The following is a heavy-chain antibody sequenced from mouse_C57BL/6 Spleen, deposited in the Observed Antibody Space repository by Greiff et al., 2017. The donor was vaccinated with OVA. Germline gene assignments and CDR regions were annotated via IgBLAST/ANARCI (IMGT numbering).Heavy chain of an antibody. D-gene: IGHD2-3*01. CDR3: ARDYDGYWFAY. Sequence: VQLKESGPGLVKPSQSLSLTCSVTGYSITSGYYWNWIRQFPGNKLEWMGYISYDGSNNYNPSLKNRISITRDTSKNQFFLKLNSVTTEDTATYYCARDYDGYWFAYWGQGTLVTVSA. V-gene: IGHV3-6*01. J-gene: IGHJ3*01. CDR1: GYSITSGYY. CDR2: ISYDGSN.